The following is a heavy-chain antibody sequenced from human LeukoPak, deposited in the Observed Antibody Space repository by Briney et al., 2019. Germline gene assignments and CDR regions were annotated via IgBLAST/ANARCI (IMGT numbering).Heavy chain of an antibody. V-gene: IGHV1-2*06. CDR3: ARGIYSTDLYFYMDV. D-gene: IGHD2/OR15-2a*01. Sequence: ASVKVSCKASGYAFTGYYMDWVRQAPGQGLEWMGRINPNSGATSYAQKFQGRVTMTRDTSISTAYMEFNGLRSDDTAVYYCARGIYSTDLYFYMDVWGKGTTVTVYS. J-gene: IGHJ6*03. CDR2: INPNSGAT. CDR1: GYAFTGYY.